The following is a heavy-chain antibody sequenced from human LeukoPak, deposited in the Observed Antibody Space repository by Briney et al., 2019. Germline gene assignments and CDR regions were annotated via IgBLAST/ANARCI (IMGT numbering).Heavy chain of an antibody. Sequence: GGSLRLSCAASGFTFSSYIMIWVRQAPGKGLEWVSYISSSSSGIYYADSVKGRFTISRDNAKNSLYLQMNSLRDEDTAVYYCARAFHYYESSGYYYFDSWGQGTLVTVSS. D-gene: IGHD3-22*01. CDR2: ISSSSSGI. J-gene: IGHJ4*02. CDR1: GFTFSSYI. CDR3: ARAFHYYESSGYYYFDS. V-gene: IGHV3-48*02.